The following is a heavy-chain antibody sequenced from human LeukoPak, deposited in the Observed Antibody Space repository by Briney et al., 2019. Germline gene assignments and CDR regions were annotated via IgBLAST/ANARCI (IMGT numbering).Heavy chain of an antibody. CDR1: GFTFSNYW. Sequence: GGSLRLSCAASGFTFSNYWMSWVRQAPGKGLEWVANMKPDGSEKYYVDSVKGRFTISRDNAKNSLYLQMNSLRAEDTAVYYCARKAYGMDVWGKGATVTVSS. CDR2: MKPDGSEK. V-gene: IGHV3-7*03. CDR3: ARKAYGMDV. J-gene: IGHJ6*04.